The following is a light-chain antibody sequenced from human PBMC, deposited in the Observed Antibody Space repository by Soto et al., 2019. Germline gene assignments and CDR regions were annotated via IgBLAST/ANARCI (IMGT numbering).Light chain of an antibody. CDR3: LTWGTGIQV. V-gene: IGLV4-69*01. CDR1: SGHSSYA. J-gene: IGLJ2*01. Sequence: QLVLTQSPSASASLGASVKLTCTLSSGHSSYAIAWHQQQPEKGPRYLMKLNSDGRHSKGDGIPDRFSGSSSGAERYLTISSLQSEYEADYYCLTWGTGIQVVGEGTKLTVL. CDR2: LNSDGRH.